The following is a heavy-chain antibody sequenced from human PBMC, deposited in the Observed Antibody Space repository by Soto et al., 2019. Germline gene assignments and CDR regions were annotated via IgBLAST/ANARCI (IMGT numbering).Heavy chain of an antibody. D-gene: IGHD3-22*01. Sequence: GSAVKVSCKASGGTFSSYAISWVRQAPGQGLEWMGGIIPIFGTANYAQKFQGRVTITADESTSTAYMELSSLRSEDTAVYYCAMGYDSRSLPFAPWGQGTLVIVSS. V-gene: IGHV1-69*13. CDR2: IIPIFGTA. CDR1: GGTFSSYA. J-gene: IGHJ5*02. CDR3: AMGYDSRSLPFAP.